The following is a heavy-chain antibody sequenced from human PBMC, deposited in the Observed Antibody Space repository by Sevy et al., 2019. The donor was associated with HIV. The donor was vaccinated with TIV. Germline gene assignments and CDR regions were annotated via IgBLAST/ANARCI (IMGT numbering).Heavy chain of an antibody. V-gene: IGHV3-21*01. J-gene: IGHJ4*02. D-gene: IGHD2-15*01. CDR1: GFTFSSYA. CDR3: ARDLFSGGNAVYGY. Sequence: GGSLRLSCAASGFTFSSYAMNWVRQAPGKGLEWVSSVNAISSKIYYADSVKGRLTISRDNAENSLYLQMNSVRAEDTAVYYCARDLFSGGNAVYGYWGQGTLVTVSS. CDR2: VNAISSKI.